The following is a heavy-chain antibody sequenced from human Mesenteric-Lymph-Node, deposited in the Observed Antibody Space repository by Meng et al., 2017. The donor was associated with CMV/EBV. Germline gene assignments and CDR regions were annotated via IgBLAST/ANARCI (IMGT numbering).Heavy chain of an antibody. CDR3: AMTNIWVFDY. CDR1: GYTFSSYA. V-gene: IGHV1-3*04. D-gene: IGHD3-16*01. J-gene: IGHJ4*02. Sequence: QVHLVQSGAEVKKPGASVKVCCKASGYTFSSYAMHWVRQADGQRLEWMGCINIVEDKTNTSQNCQGRVTSTRDTSANTAYMELRSLRSYDTAVYYCAMTNIWVFDYWGQGTLVTVSS. CDR2: INIVEDKT.